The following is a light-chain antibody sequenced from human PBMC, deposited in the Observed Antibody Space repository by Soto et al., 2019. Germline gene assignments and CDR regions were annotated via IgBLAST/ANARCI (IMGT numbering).Light chain of an antibody. CDR3: SSYAGSNNFDV. J-gene: IGLJ1*01. CDR1: SSDVGGYHY. CDR2: EVS. Sequence: QSVLTQPRSVSGSPGQSVTISCTGTSSDVGGYHYASWYQQHPGKAPKLVIYEVSKRPSGVPDRFSGSKSGNTASLTVSGLQAEDEADYYCSSYAGSNNFDVFGTGTKVTVL. V-gene: IGLV2-8*01.